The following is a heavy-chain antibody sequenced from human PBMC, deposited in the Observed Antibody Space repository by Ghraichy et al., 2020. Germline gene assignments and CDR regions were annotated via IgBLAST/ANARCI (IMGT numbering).Heavy chain of an antibody. J-gene: IGHJ4*02. CDR3: ARAPHYYGWGSYYNVDY. CDR1: GGSISSSSYY. Sequence: SETLSLTCTVSGGSISSSSYYWGWIRQPPGKGLEWIGSIYYSGSTYYNPSLKSRVTISVDTSKNQFSLKLSSVTAAATAVYYCARAPHYYGWGSYYNVDYWGQGTLVTVSS. V-gene: IGHV4-39*01. D-gene: IGHD3-10*01. CDR2: IYYSGST.